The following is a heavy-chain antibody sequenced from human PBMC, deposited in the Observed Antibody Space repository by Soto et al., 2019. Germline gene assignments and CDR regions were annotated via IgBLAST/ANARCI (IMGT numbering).Heavy chain of an antibody. V-gene: IGHV3-33*01. CDR1: GFTFSDYG. Sequence: GSLRLSCVASGFTFSDYGIHWVRQAPDKGLEWVAVVWFDGSIQYYGDSVKGRFTISRDNSNNTVDLQMNNLRAEDTAVYYCARVDFGGNSYYFDYWGKGTPVTVSS. CDR2: VWFDGSIQ. J-gene: IGHJ4*02. D-gene: IGHD1-7*01. CDR3: ARVDFGGNSYYFDY.